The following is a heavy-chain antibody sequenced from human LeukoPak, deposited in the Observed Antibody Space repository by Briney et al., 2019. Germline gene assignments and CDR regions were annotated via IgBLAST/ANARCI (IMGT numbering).Heavy chain of an antibody. CDR3: AKAVGSSGWKPYFDY. V-gene: IGHV3-23*01. CDR2: ISGSGGST. Sequence: AISGSGGSTYYADSVKGRFTISRDNSKNTLYLQMNSLRAEDTAVYYCAKAVGSSGWKPYFDYWGQGTLVTVSS. D-gene: IGHD6-19*01. J-gene: IGHJ4*02.